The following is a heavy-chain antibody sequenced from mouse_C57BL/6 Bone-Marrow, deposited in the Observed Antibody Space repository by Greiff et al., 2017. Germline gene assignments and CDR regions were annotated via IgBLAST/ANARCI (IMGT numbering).Heavy chain of an antibody. CDR3: TRQYYSTLYYFDY. D-gene: IGHD2-5*01. Sequence: EVMLVESGGGLVQPGGSMKLSCAASGFTFSDAWMDWVRQSPEKGLEWVAEIRNKANNHATYYAESVKGRFTISRDDSKSSVYLQMNSLRAEDTGIYYCTRQYYSTLYYFDYWGQGTTLTVSS. V-gene: IGHV6-6*01. CDR1: GFTFSDAW. CDR2: IRNKANNHAT. J-gene: IGHJ2*01.